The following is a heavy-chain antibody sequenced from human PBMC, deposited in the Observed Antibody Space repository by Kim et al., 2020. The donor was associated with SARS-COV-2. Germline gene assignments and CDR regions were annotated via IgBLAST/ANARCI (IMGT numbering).Heavy chain of an antibody. CDR1: GFTFGDYA. J-gene: IGHJ5*02. V-gene: IGHV3-49*04. CDR2: IRSKAYGGTT. CDR3: TSTYYYDSSGYYWGGWFDP. D-gene: IGHD3-22*01. Sequence: GGSLRLSCTASGFTFGDYAMSWVRQAPGKGLEWVGFIRSKAYGGTTEYAASVKGRFTISRDDSKSIAYLQMNSLKTEDTAVYYCTSTYYYDSSGYYWGGWFDPWGQGTLVTVSS.